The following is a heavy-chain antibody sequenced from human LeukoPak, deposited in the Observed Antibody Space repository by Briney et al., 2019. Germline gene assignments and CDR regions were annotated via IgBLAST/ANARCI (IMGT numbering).Heavy chain of an antibody. CDR2: IYPGDSDT. CDR1: GDSFTSYW. J-gene: IGHJ4*02. Sequence: GESLKISCKGSGDSFTSYWIGRVRQMPGKGLEWMGIIYPGDSDTRYNPSFQGQVTISADKSIATAYLHLSDLKASDTAIYYCGRHMNTVQLWLAYWGQRTVVTVSS. D-gene: IGHD1-1*01. V-gene: IGHV5-51*01. CDR3: GRHMNTVQLWLAY.